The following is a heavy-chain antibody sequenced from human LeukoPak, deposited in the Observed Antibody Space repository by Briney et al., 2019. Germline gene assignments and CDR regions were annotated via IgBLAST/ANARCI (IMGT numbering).Heavy chain of an antibody. CDR3: AREILSSWFDP. J-gene: IGHJ5*02. Sequence: SETLSLICTVSGGSISSHYWSWIRQPPGKGLEWIGYIYYSGSTNYNPSLKSRVTISVDTSKNQFSLRLSSVTAADTAVYYCAREILSSWFDPWGQGTLVTVSS. CDR1: GGSISSHY. V-gene: IGHV4-59*11. D-gene: IGHD2-2*01. CDR2: IYYSGST.